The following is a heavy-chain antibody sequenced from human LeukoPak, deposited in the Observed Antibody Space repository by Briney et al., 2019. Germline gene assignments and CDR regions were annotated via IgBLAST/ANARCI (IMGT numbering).Heavy chain of an antibody. J-gene: IGHJ4*02. D-gene: IGHD6-19*01. CDR3: AKDLYREWLGLYFDY. CDR2: ISGSGGST. CDR1: GFTFSSYA. V-gene: IGHV3-23*01. Sequence: GSLRLSCAASGFTFSSYAMSWVRQAPGKGLEWVSAISGSGGSTYYADSVKGRFTISRDNSKNTLYLQMNSLRAEDTAVYYCAKDLYREWLGLYFDYWGQGTLVTVSS.